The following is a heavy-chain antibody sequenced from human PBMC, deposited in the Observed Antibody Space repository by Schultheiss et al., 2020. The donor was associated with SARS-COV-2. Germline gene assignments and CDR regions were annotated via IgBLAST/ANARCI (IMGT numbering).Heavy chain of an antibody. V-gene: IGHV3-9*01. D-gene: IGHD1-26*01. Sequence: SLKISCAASGFTFDDYAMHWVRQAPGKGLEWVSGISWNSGSIGYADSVKGRFTISRDNAKNSLYLQMNSLRAEDTAVYYCARASGSFNYYYMDVWGKGTTVTVSS. J-gene: IGHJ6*03. CDR3: ARASGSFNYYYMDV. CDR2: ISWNSGSI. CDR1: GFTFDDYA.